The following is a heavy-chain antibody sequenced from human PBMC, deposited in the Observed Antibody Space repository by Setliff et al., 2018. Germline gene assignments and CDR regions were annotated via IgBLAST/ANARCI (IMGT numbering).Heavy chain of an antibody. Sequence: GGSLRLSCSASGFVFTNAWLSWVRQAPGKGLEWVANINQDGSQKYYVDSVKGRFTISRDNAKNSLYLQVNSLRVEDTALYYCARDPTRKFDSWGQGTLVTVSS. CDR1: GFVFTNAW. V-gene: IGHV3-7*03. CDR2: INQDGSQK. CDR3: ARDPTRKFDS. J-gene: IGHJ4*02.